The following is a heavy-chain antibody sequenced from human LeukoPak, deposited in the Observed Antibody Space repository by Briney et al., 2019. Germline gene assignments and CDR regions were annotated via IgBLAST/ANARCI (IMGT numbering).Heavy chain of an antibody. J-gene: IGHJ4*02. CDR2: IWYDGSNK. D-gene: IGHD2-21*02. V-gene: IGHV3-33*01. CDR3: VFRQGPLSFHDY. Sequence: PGGSLRLSCAASGFTFSSYGMHWVRQAPGKGLEWVAVIWYDGSNKYYADSVKGRFTISRDNSKNTLYLQMNSLRAEDTAVYYCVFRQGPLSFHDYWGQGTLVTVSS. CDR1: GFTFSSYG.